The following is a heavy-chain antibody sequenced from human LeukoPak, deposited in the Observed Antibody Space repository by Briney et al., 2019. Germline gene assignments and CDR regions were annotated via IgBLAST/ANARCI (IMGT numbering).Heavy chain of an antibody. CDR2: VSTYNGRT. J-gene: IGHJ3*02. D-gene: IGHD3-22*01. CDR1: GYNFASYG. CDR3: ARDYYESSDYQYDAFDI. V-gene: IGHV1-18*01. Sequence: ASVKVSCKASGYNFASYGISWVRQAPGQGLEWMGWVSTYNGRTNYAQNVRGRVSMTTDTASNTAYLEVWSLRSDDTAVYYCARDYYESSDYQYDAFDIWGQGTMVTVSS.